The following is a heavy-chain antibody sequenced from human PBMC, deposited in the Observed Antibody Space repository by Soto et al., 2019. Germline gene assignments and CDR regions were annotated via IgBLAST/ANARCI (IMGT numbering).Heavy chain of an antibody. D-gene: IGHD1-20*01. J-gene: IGHJ6*02. Sequence: QVRLLQSGAEVKKPGSSVKVSCKVSGGAFNNYALNWVRHGPGQGLEWLGGIIPLHNTSNYSLKFLGRVTVTADIPSTTVYMELNSLTTDDTATYYCASWSNWNPLYYDGLDVWGQGTTVTVSS. V-gene: IGHV1-69*06. CDR1: GGAFNNYA. CDR3: ASWSNWNPLYYDGLDV. CDR2: IIPLHNTS.